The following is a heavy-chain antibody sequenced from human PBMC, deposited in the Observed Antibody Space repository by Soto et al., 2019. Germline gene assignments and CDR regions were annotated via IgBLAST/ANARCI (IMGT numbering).Heavy chain of an antibody. J-gene: IGHJ4*02. V-gene: IGHV4-39*01. D-gene: IGHD6-19*01. Sequence: QLQLQESGPGLVKPSETLSVTCTVSGGSISSSSYYWGWIRQPPGKGLEGIGSIYYSGSTYYNPSLKSRVTISVDTSKNQFSLKLSSVTAADTAVYYCARAPGYSSGWYRPADYWGQGTLVTVSS. CDR2: IYYSGST. CDR1: GGSISSSSYY. CDR3: ARAPGYSSGWYRPADY.